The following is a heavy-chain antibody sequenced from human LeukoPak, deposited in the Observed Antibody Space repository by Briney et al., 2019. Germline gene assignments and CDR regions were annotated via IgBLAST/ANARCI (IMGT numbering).Heavy chain of an antibody. CDR2: IYRSGST. CDR3: ARQGYGASWYHLDY. V-gene: IGHV4-38-2*02. J-gene: IGHJ4*02. Sequence: SETLSLTCSGSNYSISNSLYWGWLRQPPGKGLEWIGSIYRSGSTFYNPSLKSRVTISLDTSKNLFSLNLSSVTAADTAVYYCARQGYGASWYHLDYWGRGTLVTVSS. D-gene: IGHD6-13*01. CDR1: NYSISNSLY.